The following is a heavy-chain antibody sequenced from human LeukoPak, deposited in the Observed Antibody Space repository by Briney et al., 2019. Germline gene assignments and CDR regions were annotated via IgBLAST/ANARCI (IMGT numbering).Heavy chain of an antibody. CDR2: ISIYKGNT. Sequence: ASVKVSCKASGYSFTSYGISWVRQPPGQGLDWMGWISIYKGNTNYAQKLQGRVTLTTETSANTAYMELRSLRSDDKAVYYCGRMIGEKWFDPWGQGTLVTVSS. D-gene: IGHD3-22*01. J-gene: IGHJ5*02. V-gene: IGHV1-18*01. CDR3: GRMIGEKWFDP. CDR1: GYSFTSYG.